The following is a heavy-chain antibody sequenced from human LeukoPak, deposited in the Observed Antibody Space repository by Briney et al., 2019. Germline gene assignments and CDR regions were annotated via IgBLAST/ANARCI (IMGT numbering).Heavy chain of an antibody. D-gene: IGHD2-8*01. Sequence: GGSLRLSCAASGFAFSGHSMSWLRQAPGKGLQWVSVISGGGDLSDYADSVKGRFTISRDNSRGTLYLQMNSLRAEDSALYYCARCTSSCHRGRFDSWGQGTLVTVSS. CDR1: GFAFSGHS. J-gene: IGHJ5*01. V-gene: IGHV3-23*01. CDR2: ISGGGDLS. CDR3: ARCTSSCHRGRFDS.